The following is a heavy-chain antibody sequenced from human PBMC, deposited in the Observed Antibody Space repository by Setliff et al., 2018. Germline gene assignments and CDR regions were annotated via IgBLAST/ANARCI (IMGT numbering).Heavy chain of an antibody. CDR3: FGAGTCSY. D-gene: IGHD3-10*01. J-gene: IGHJ4*02. CDR1: TFTFSNYA. CDR2: ISGSGDST. V-gene: IGHV3-23*01. Sequence: SLRLSCVASTFTFSNYAVTWVRQAPGKGLEWVSAISGSGDSTFYANSVKGRFTISRDNAKNSLSLQMNSLRTEDTAVYYCFGAGTCSYWGQGTLVTVSS.